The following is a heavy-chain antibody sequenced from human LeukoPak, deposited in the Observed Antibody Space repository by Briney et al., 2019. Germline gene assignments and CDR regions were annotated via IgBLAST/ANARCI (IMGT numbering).Heavy chain of an antibody. CDR1: GYTFTSYG. CDR3: ARDRNMITFGGVIDY. Sequence: GASVKVSCKASGYTFTSYGISWVRQAPGQGLEWMGWISAYNGNTNYAQKLQGRVTMTTDTSTSTAYMELRSLRSGDTAVYYCARDRNMITFGGVIDYWGQGTLVTVSS. J-gene: IGHJ4*02. V-gene: IGHV1-18*01. D-gene: IGHD3-16*01. CDR2: ISAYNGNT.